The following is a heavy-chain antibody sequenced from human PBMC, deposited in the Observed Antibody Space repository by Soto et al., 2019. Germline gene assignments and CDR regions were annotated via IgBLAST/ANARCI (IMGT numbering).Heavy chain of an antibody. D-gene: IGHD3-10*01. CDR3: ARDRRGVMFY. V-gene: IGHV3-66*01. CDR1: GFTVSSNY. CDR2: IYSGGST. J-gene: IGHJ4*02. Sequence: EVQLVESGGGLVQPGGSLSLSCAASGFTVSSNYMSWVRQAPGKGLEWVSVIYSGGSTYYPDSVKGRFTISRDNSKNTLYLQMNSLRAEDTAVYYCARDRRGVMFYWGQGTLVTVSS.